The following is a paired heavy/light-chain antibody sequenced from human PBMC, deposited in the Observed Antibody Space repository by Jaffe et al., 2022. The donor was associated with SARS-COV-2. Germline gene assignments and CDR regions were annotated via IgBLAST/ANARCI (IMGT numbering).Heavy chain of an antibody. J-gene: IGHJ6*02. CDR3: ARGWHNGMDV. D-gene: IGHD2-15*01. Sequence: EVQLVESGGGLVQPGGSLRLSCAASGFSFRDYWMVWVRQAPGKGLVWVSRINTDGSSTAYADSVKGRFTISRDNSKNTLYLQMSSLRVEDTGFYYCARGWHNGMDVWGQGTTVTVSS. CDR1: GFSFRDYW. CDR2: INTDGSST. V-gene: IGHV3-74*01.
Light chain of an antibody. J-gene: IGLJ3*02. Sequence: QSALTQPASVSGSPGQSITISCTGTSSDVGGYDYVSWYQQHPGKAPKLLIYEVSNRPSGVPDRFSASKSGNTASLTISGLQAEDEADYYCYSYTSSNTWVFGGGTKLTVL. CDR2: EVS. CDR3: YSYTSSNTWV. CDR1: SSDVGGYDY. V-gene: IGLV2-14*01.